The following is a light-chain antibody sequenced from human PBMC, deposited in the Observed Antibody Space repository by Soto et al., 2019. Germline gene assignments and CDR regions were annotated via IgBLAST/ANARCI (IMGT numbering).Light chain of an antibody. CDR3: QSYDSRLSAYV. V-gene: IGLV1-40*01. J-gene: IGLJ1*01. CDR2: TNN. CDR1: SSNIVAGYD. Sequence: PASVDEAPRERVTIACTGSSSNIVAGYDVHWYLQLPGTAPRLLVYTNNDRASGVPDRFSGAKSGTSASLATTGLQAEGEADNYCQSYDSRLSAYVYGTETKVIVL.